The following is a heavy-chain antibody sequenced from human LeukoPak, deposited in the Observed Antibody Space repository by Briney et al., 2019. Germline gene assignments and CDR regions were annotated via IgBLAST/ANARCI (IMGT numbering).Heavy chain of an antibody. CDR3: AREYCSGGSCYDGFDY. Sequence: GGSLRLSCAASGFTFRSYSMNWVRQAPGKGLVWVSRINSDGRSTSCADSVKGRFAISRDNAKNTLYLQMNSLRAEDTAVYYCAREYCSGGSCYDGFDYWGQGTLVTVSS. V-gene: IGHV3-74*01. CDR1: GFTFRSYS. D-gene: IGHD2-15*01. CDR2: INSDGRST. J-gene: IGHJ4*02.